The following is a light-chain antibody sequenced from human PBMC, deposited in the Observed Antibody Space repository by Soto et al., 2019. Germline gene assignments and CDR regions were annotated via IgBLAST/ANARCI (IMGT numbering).Light chain of an antibody. CDR3: ATWDGSLPGEV. CDR1: SSNIGNNY. CDR2: DNN. V-gene: IGLV1-51*01. J-gene: IGLJ2*01. Sequence: QSVLTQSPSVSAAPGQKVTISCSGSSSNIGNNYVSWSQQLPGTAPKLLIYDNNKRPSGIPDRFSGSKSGTSGTLDITGLQTGDEADYYCATWDGSLPGEVFGGGTQLTVL.